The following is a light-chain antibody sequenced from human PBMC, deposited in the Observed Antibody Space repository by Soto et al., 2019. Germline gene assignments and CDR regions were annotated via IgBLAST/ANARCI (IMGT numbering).Light chain of an antibody. Sequence: EIVMTQSPATLSVSPGERSTLSCRASQSVGSDLAWYQQKPGQAPRLLIYDASNRATGIPARFSGSGSGTDFTLTISSLEPEDFAVYYCQQRSIWPLTFGQGTRLEI. CDR1: QSVGSD. V-gene: IGKV3-11*01. J-gene: IGKJ5*01. CDR2: DAS. CDR3: QQRSIWPLT.